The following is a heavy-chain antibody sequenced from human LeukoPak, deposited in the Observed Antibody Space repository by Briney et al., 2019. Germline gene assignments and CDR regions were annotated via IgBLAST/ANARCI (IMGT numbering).Heavy chain of an antibody. V-gene: IGHV4-39*01. CDR2: IYYSGST. CDR3: ALVPSSLDNWFDP. D-gene: IGHD6-13*01. J-gene: IGHJ5*02. CDR1: GGSICSSSYY. Sequence: SETLSLTCTVSGGSICSSSYYWGWIRQPPGKGLEWIGSIYYSGSTYYNPSLKSRVTISVDTSKNQFSLKLSSVTAADTAVYYWALVPSSLDNWFDPWGQGTLVTVSS.